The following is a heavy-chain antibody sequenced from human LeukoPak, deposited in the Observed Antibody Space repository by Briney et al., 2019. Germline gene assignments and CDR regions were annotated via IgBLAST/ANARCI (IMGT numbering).Heavy chain of an antibody. Sequence: SETLSLTCTVSGGSISSYYWSWIRQPPGKGLEWIGYIYYSGSTNYNPSLKSRVTISVDTSKNQFSRKLSSVTAADTAVYYCARDRKGFDPWGQGTLVTVSS. CDR3: ARDRKGFDP. CDR1: GGSISSYY. J-gene: IGHJ5*02. CDR2: IYYSGST. V-gene: IGHV4-59*01.